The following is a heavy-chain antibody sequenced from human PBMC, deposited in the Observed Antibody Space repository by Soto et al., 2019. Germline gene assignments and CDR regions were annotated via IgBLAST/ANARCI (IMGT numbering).Heavy chain of an antibody. CDR3: AKDPVVPVVVVAERLDAFDI. V-gene: IGHV3-23*01. D-gene: IGHD2-15*01. CDR1: GFIFSSYA. Sequence: EVQLLESGGGLVQPGGSLRLSCAASGFIFSSYAMSWVRQAPGKGLEWVSAISGSGGSTYYADSVKGRFTISRDNSKNTLYLQMNSLRAEDTAVYYCAKDPVVPVVVVAERLDAFDIWGQGTMVTVSS. CDR2: ISGSGGST. J-gene: IGHJ3*02.